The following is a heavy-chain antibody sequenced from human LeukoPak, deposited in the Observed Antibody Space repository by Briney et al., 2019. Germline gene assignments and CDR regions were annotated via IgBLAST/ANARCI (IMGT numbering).Heavy chain of an antibody. Sequence: GASVKVSCKASGYTFTGYYMHWVRQAPGQGLEWMGRINPNSGGTNYAQKFQGRVTMTRDTSISTAYMELSRLRSDGTAVYYCARGYCSGGSCRNDYWGQGTLVTVSS. J-gene: IGHJ4*02. CDR1: GYTFTGYY. CDR2: INPNSGGT. CDR3: ARGYCSGGSCRNDY. V-gene: IGHV1-2*06. D-gene: IGHD2-15*01.